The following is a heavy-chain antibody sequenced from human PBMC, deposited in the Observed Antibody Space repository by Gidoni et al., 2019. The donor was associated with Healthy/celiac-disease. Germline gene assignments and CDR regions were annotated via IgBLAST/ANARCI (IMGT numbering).Heavy chain of an antibody. D-gene: IGHD5-18*01. J-gene: IGHJ4*02. CDR1: GGSITSSSRY. CDR3: ARRLRYSFAYFDY. V-gene: IGHV4-39*01. CDR2: IYYSGST. Sequence: QLQLQESGPGLVKPSETLSLPCTVSGGSITSSSRYWGWLRQPPGKGLEWIGSIYYSGSTYYNPSLKSRVTISVDTSKNQFSLKLSSVTAADTAVYYCARRLRYSFAYFDYWGQGTLVTVSS.